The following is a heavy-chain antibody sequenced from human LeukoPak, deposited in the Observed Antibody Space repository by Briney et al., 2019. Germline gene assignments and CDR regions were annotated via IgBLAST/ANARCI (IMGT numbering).Heavy chain of an antibody. CDR3: ARESYSTSYLFDF. Sequence: PSETLSLTCTVFGGSISSYYWSWIRQPAGKGLEWIGRVYTSGSTNYNPSLKSRVTMSVDTSKNQISLKVNSVTAADTAVYYCARESYSTSYLFDFWGQGTLVTVSS. CDR2: VYTSGST. CDR1: GGSISSYY. J-gene: IGHJ4*02. D-gene: IGHD6-6*01. V-gene: IGHV4-4*07.